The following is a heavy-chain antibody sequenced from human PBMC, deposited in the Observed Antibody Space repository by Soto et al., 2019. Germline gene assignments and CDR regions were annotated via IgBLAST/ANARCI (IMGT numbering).Heavy chain of an antibody. V-gene: IGHV3-23*01. CDR3: ARGLLDYGDYVYPIDY. CDR1: GFTFSSYA. CDR2: ISGSGGST. Sequence: GGSLRLSCAASGFTFSSYAMSWVRQAPGKGLEWVSAISGSGGSTYYADSVKGRFTISRDNSKNTLYLQMNSLRAEDTAVYYCARGLLDYGDYVYPIDYWGQGTLVTVSS. J-gene: IGHJ4*02. D-gene: IGHD4-17*01.